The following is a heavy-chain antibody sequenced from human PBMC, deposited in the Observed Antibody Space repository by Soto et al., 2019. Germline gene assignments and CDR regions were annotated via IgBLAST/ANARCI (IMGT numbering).Heavy chain of an antibody. CDR3: ARDIGYSYALDY. CDR2: IYYSGST. CDR1: GGSISSYY. V-gene: IGHV4-59*01. Sequence: SETLSLTCTVSGGSISSYYWSWIRQPPGKGLEWIGYIYYSGSTNYNPSLKSRVTISVDTSKNQFSLKLSSVTAADTAVYYCARDIGYSYALDYWGQGTLVTVSS. J-gene: IGHJ4*02. D-gene: IGHD5-18*01.